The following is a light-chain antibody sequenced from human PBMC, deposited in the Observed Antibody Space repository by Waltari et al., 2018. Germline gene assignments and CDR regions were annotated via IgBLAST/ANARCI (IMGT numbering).Light chain of an antibody. J-gene: IGLJ2*01. CDR2: DDN. Sequence: NFMLTQPHSVSESPGKTVTISCTRSGGSIASNHVQWYQQRPGSSPTTVIFDDNQRPSWVPFRCPRSIHSSSNSASLTISGLKTEDEADYDCQSYDANNRVFGGGTKLTVL. CDR1: GGSIASNH. CDR3: QSYDANNRV. V-gene: IGLV6-57*01.